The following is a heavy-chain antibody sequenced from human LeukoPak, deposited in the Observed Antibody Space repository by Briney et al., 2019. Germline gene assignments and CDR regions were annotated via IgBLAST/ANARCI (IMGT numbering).Heavy chain of an antibody. J-gene: IGHJ4*02. Sequence: GRSLRPSCAASGFTFSSYGMHWVRQAPGKGLEWVAVIWYDGSNKYYADSVKGRFTISRDNSKNTLYLQMNSLRAEDTAIYYCAKVLGDSSSWWERHYFDYWGQGTLVTVSS. CDR2: IWYDGSNK. D-gene: IGHD6-13*01. CDR3: AKVLGDSSSWWERHYFDY. CDR1: GFTFSSYG. V-gene: IGHV3-33*06.